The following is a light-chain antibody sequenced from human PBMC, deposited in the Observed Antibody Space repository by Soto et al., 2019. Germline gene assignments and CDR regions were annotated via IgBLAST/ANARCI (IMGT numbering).Light chain of an antibody. CDR3: QQYNNWPLT. CDR1: QIVTRT. V-gene: IGKV3-15*01. CDR2: GPS. J-gene: IGKJ4*01. Sequence: EIVMTQSPATLSVSPGERATLSCRASQIVTRTLAWNQQKPGQAPRLLIYGPSTRATGIPARFSGSGSGTEFTLTISSLQSEDFAVYYCQQYNNWPLTFGGGTKVEIK.